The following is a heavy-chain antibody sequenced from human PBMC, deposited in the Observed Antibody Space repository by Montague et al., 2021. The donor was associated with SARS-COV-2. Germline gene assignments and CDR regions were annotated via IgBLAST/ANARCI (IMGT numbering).Heavy chain of an antibody. CDR1: GFSVSKSY. CDR2: LYEAGGA. V-gene: IGHV3-66*02. CDR3: ARGRNGYGDFDL. Sequence: SLRLSCAASGFSVSKSYLTWVRQAPGKGLEWVSVLYEAGGADYSDPVKGRLTTSRDTSRNTLHLQMNSLRPEDTAVYYCARGRNGYGDFDLWGQGVLVTVSS. J-gene: IGHJ4*02. D-gene: IGHD5-12*01.